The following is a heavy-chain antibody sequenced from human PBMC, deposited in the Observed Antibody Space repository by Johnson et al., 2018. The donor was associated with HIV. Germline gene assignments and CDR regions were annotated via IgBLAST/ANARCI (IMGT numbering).Heavy chain of an antibody. Sequence: QVQLVESGGGVVQPGRSLRLSCAASGFTFSSYGMHWVRQAPGKGLEWVAVIWYDGSNKYYADSVKGRFTISRDNSKNTLYLQMNSLRAEDTALYYCARVESGSSAFDIWGQGTMVTVSS. D-gene: IGHD1-26*01. J-gene: IGHJ3*02. V-gene: IGHV3-33*01. CDR2: IWYDGSNK. CDR1: GFTFSSYG. CDR3: ARVESGSSAFDI.